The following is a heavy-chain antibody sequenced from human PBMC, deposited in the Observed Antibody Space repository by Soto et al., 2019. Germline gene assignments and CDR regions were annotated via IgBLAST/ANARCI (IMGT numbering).Heavy chain of an antibody. CDR2: VSSDGSGK. J-gene: IGHJ4*02. CDR1: GFNFSDFG. V-gene: IGHV3-30*03. CDR3: ARDPGGTPATGDGFDC. Sequence: QEQLVESGGGVVHPGRSLRLSCAVSGFNFSDFGLHWVRQAPGKGLEWLAVVSSDGSGKMYGDSVKGRFTISRDKSKNTLYLQMNSLRAADTAVYYCARDPGGTPATGDGFDCWGQGTLVTVSS. D-gene: IGHD6-13*01.